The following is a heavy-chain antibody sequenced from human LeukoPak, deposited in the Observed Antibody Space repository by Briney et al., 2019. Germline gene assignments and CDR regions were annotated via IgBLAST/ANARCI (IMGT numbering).Heavy chain of an antibody. CDR3: ARDRKWEPFDY. CDR1: GFTFSSYG. D-gene: IGHD1-26*01. CDR2: IWYDGSNK. V-gene: IGHV3-33*01. Sequence: PGRSLRLSCAASGFTFSSYGMHWVRQAPGKGLEWVAVIWYDGSNKYYADSVKGRFTISRDNSKNTLYLQMNSLRAEDTAVYYCARDRKWEPFDYWGQGTLVIVSS. J-gene: IGHJ4*02.